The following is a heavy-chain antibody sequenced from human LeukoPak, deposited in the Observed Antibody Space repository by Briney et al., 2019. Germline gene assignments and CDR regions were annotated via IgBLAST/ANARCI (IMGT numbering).Heavy chain of an antibody. D-gene: IGHD1-1*01. V-gene: IGHV3-53*01. CDR3: ARGMNWNDLSLDS. CDR2: IYKGGTP. CDR1: GFIGGSEY. Sequence: PGGSLRLSCSGSGFIGGSEYMTWVRQAPGKGLEYVSVIYKGGTPEYVDSVRGRFTISRGNSKNTLYLQMDSLRADDTAVYYCARGMNWNDLSLDSWGQGTLVTVS. J-gene: IGHJ4*02.